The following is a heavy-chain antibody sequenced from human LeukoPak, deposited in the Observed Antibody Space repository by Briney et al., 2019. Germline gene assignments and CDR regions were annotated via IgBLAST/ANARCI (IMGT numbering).Heavy chain of an antibody. V-gene: IGHV3-21*01. CDR3: ARAYSSSSGRDAFDS. CDR1: GFTFSSYS. Sequence: GGSLRLSCAASGFTFSSYSMNWVRQAPGKGLEWVSSISSSSSYIYYADSVKGRFTISRDNAKNSLYLQMNSLRDEDTAVYYCARAYSSSSGRDAFDSWGLGTLVTVSS. CDR2: ISSSSSYI. D-gene: IGHD6-6*01. J-gene: IGHJ3*02.